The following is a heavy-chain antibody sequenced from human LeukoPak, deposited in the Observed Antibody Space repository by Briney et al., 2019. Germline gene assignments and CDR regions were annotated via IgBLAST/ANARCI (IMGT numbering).Heavy chain of an antibody. V-gene: IGHV2-70*11. CDR2: IDWDDDK. Sequence: SGPTLVNPPQTLTLTCTFSGFSLSTTGMCVSWIRQPPGKALEWLARIDWDDDKYYSTSLKTRLTISKDTSKKQVVLTMTNMDPVDTATYYCARVSRGNYGMYYFDYWGQGTLVTVSS. D-gene: IGHD3-22*01. J-gene: IGHJ4*02. CDR3: ARVSRGNYGMYYFDY. CDR1: GFSLSTTGMC.